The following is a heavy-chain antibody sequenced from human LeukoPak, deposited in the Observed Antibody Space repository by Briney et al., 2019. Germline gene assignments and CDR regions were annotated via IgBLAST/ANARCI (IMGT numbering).Heavy chain of an antibody. Sequence: PSETLSLTCTVSGGSISSYYWSWIRQPPGKGLEWIGYIYYSGSTNYNPSLESRVTISVDTSKNQFSLKLSSVTAADTAVYYCARDRDYYDSSGYYSYYFDYWGQGTLVTVSS. D-gene: IGHD3-22*01. CDR2: IYYSGST. J-gene: IGHJ4*02. CDR3: ARDRDYYDSSGYYSYYFDY. V-gene: IGHV4-59*12. CDR1: GGSISSYY.